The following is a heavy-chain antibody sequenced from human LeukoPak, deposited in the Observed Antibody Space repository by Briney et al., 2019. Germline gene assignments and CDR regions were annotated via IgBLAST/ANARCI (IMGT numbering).Heavy chain of an antibody. V-gene: IGHV1-69*04. CDR1: VCTFSSYV. CDR3: ARDLRLLDY. CDR2: IIPIFGIA. D-gene: IGHD5/OR15-5a*01. Sequence: SMNVSFKASVCTFSSYVISWVRPAPGQGLEWVGRIIPIFGIANYAQKFQGRVTITADKSTSTAYMELSSLRSEDTAVYYCARDLRLLDYWGQGTLVTVSS. J-gene: IGHJ4*02.